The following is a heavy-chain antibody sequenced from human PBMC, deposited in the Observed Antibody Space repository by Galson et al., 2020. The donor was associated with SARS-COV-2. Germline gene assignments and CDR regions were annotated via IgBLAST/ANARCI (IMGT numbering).Heavy chain of an antibody. CDR2: NYHSGST. J-gene: IGHJ3*02. V-gene: IGHV4-38-2*01. CDR1: GYSISSGYY. CDR3: ATTAGIGDAFDI. Sequence: SETLSLTCPVSGYSISSGYYWGWIRQPPGKGLEWIGSNYHSGSTYYNPSLKSRVTISVDTSKNQFSLKLSSVTAADTAVYYCATTAGIGDAFDIWGQGTMVTVSS. D-gene: IGHD6-19*01.